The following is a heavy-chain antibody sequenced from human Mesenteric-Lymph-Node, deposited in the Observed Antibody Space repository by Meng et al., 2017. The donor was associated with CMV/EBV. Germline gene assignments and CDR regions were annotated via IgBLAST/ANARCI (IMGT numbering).Heavy chain of an antibody. D-gene: IGHD3-10*01. CDR1: GGSISRGGHN. Sequence: QLRELGQCLVKPSEPLSLTCTASGGSISRGGHNWGWIRQPPGKGLEWIGSCFYSGSAHYNPALESRVTISIDKSKNEFFLNLGSVTAADTAMYFCARDTLTYSYGPGWIDPWGQGTLVTVSS. CDR2: CFYSGSA. CDR3: ARDTLTYSYGPGWIDP. V-gene: IGHV4-39*02. J-gene: IGHJ5*02.